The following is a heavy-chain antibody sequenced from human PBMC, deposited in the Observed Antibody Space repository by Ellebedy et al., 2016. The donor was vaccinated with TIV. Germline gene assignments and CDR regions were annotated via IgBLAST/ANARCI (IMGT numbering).Heavy chain of an antibody. Sequence: PGGSLRLSCAASGFTFDDYTMHWVRQAQGKGLEWVSLISWDGGSTYYAESVKGRFTISRDNSKSSLYLQMNSLRTEDTALYYCAKDSGEHQDRGDYGMDVWGQGTTVTVSS. CDR2: ISWDGGST. V-gene: IGHV3-43*01. CDR1: GFTFDDYT. CDR3: AKDSGEHQDRGDYGMDV. D-gene: IGHD3-10*01. J-gene: IGHJ6*02.